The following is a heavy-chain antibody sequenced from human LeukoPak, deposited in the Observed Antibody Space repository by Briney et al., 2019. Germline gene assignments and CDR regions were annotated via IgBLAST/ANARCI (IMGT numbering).Heavy chain of an antibody. CDR3: ARDLSAAFDF. Sequence: GGSLRLSCAASGFPFSSYGMHWVRQAPGKGLEWVARLVYDARSDYANSVKGRFSISRDDSKNTLFLDMSNLRVVGTALYYCARDLSAAFDFWGQGVLVTVSS. V-gene: IGHV3-33*01. D-gene: IGHD6-19*01. CDR2: LVYDARS. J-gene: IGHJ4*02. CDR1: GFPFSSYG.